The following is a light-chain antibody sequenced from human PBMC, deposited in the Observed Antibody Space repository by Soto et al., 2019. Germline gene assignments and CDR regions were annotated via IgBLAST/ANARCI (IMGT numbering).Light chain of an antibody. V-gene: IGLV2-11*01. J-gene: IGLJ1*01. CDR3: CSFAGSYTYV. CDR1: SNDVGGYNY. Sequence: QSALTQPRSLSGSPGQSVTISCTGTSNDVGGYNYVSWYQHHPGKAPKLMIYDVSKRPSGVPDRFSGSKSGNTASLTISGLQAEDEADYYCCSFAGSYTYVFGTGTKVTVL. CDR2: DVS.